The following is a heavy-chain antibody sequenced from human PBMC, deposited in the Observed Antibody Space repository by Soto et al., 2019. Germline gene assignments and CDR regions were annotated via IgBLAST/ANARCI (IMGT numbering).Heavy chain of an antibody. V-gene: IGHV1-69*01. D-gene: IGHD2-15*01. J-gene: IGHJ6*02. CDR2: IIPIFGTA. Sequence: QVQLVQSGAEVKKPGSSVKVSCKASGGTFSSYAISWVRQAPGQWLEWRGGIIPIFGTANYAQKFQGRVTITADESTSTAYMELSSLRSEDTAVYYCARGKGYCSGGSCYPTYYYYYGMDVWGQGTTVTVSS. CDR1: GGTFSSYA. CDR3: ARGKGYCSGGSCYPTYYYYYGMDV.